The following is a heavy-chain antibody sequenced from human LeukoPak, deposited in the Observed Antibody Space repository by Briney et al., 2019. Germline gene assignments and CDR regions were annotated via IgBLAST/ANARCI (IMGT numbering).Heavy chain of an antibody. Sequence: GASVKVSCKACGYTFTGYYMHWVRQAPGQGLEWMGRINPNSGGTNYAQKFQGRVTMTRDTSISTAYMELSRLRSDDTAVYYCAIDSYDSSVGYYYMDVWGKGTTVTVS. CDR1: GYTFTGYY. CDR2: INPNSGGT. CDR3: AIDSYDSSVGYYYMDV. V-gene: IGHV1-2*06. J-gene: IGHJ6*03. D-gene: IGHD3-22*01.